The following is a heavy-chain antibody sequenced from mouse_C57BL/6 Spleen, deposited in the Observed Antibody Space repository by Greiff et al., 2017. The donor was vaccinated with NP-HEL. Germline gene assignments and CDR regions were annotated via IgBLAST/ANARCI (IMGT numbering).Heavy chain of an antibody. Sequence: QVQLQQSGAELVRPGASVKLSCKASGYTFIDYYINWVKQRPGQGLEWIARIYPGSGNTYYNEKFKGKATLTAEKSSSTAYMQLSSLTSEDSAVYFCARGDWDFDYWGQGTTLTVSS. CDR2: IYPGSGNT. V-gene: IGHV1-76*01. J-gene: IGHJ2*01. D-gene: IGHD4-1*01. CDR1: GYTFIDYY. CDR3: ARGDWDFDY.